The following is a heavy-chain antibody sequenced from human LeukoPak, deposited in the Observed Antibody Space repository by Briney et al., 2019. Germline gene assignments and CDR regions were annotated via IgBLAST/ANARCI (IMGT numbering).Heavy chain of an antibody. CDR3: ARHRRGSSWEYYYYYYMDV. D-gene: IGHD6-13*01. J-gene: IGHJ6*03. V-gene: IGHV4-34*01. CDR1: GGSFSGYY. Sequence: SETLSLTCAVYGGSFSGYYWSWIRQPPGKGLEWIGEINHSGSTNYNPSLKSRVTISVDTSKNQFSLKLSSVTAADTAVYYCARHRRGSSWEYYYYYYMDVWGKGTTVTISS. CDR2: INHSGST.